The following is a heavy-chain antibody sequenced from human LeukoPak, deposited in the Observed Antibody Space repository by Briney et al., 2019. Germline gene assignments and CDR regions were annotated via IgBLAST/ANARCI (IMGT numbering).Heavy chain of an antibody. J-gene: IGHJ4*02. CDR2: IKQDGSEK. V-gene: IGHV3-7*04. CDR1: GFTFGTYW. Sequence: GGSLRLSCAASGFTFGTYWMSWVRQAPGKGLEWVANIKQDGSEKYYVDSVRGRFTVSRDNAKNLLYLQMNSLRAEDTAIYYCTRVGYIDEGIDYWGQGTLVTVSS. D-gene: IGHD5-24*01. CDR3: TRVGYIDEGIDY.